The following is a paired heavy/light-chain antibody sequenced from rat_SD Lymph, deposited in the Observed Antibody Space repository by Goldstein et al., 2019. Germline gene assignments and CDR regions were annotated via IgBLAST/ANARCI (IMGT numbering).Light chain of an antibody. CDR3: QQWSSTPPIT. CDR1: SSVSY. J-gene: IGKJ5*01. V-gene: IGKV4S7*01. CDR2: DTS. Sequence: EIVLTQSPTTIAASPGEKVTITCRASSSVSYMYWYQQKPGASPKPWIYDTSKLASGVPNRFSGSGSGTSYSLTINTMETEDAATYYCQQWSSTPPITFGSGTKLEIK.
Heavy chain of an antibody. CDR3: TWNYGYNWFAY. D-gene: IGHD1-11*01. J-gene: IGHJ3*01. Sequence: EVQLVETGGGLVQPGNSLKLSCATSGFTFSTAWMNWIRQTPGKRLEWLAQIEDKSNNYFISYLESVKGRFTISRDDSKSSVYLQMNNLKEEDTAIYYCTWNYGYNWFAYWGQGTLVTVSS. V-gene: IGHV6-14*01. CDR2: IEDKSNNYFI. CDR1: GFTFSTAW.